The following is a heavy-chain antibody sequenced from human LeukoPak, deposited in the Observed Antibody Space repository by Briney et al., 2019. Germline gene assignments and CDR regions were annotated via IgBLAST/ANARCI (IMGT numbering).Heavy chain of an antibody. V-gene: IGHV4-34*01. CDR2: INHSGST. CDR1: GGSFSGYY. CDR3: ARGETYDSSGYYSDEDDY. J-gene: IGHJ4*02. Sequence: SETLSLTCAVYGGSFSGYYWSWIRQPPGKVLEWIGEINHSGSTNYNPSLKSRVTISVDTSKNQFSLKLSSVTAADTAVYYCARGETYDSSGYYSDEDDYWGQGTLVTVSS. D-gene: IGHD3-22*01.